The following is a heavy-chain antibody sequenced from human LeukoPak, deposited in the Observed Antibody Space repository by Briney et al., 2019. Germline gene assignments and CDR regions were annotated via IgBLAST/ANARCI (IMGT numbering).Heavy chain of an antibody. J-gene: IGHJ4*02. D-gene: IGHD1-26*01. Sequence: GGSLRLSCAASGFTFSSYSMNWVRQAPGQGLEWVSCISSSSSYISYADSVKGRFSISRDNAKNSLYLKMNSLRAEDTAVYYCARYSGTLLRHYWGQGSLVTVSS. CDR2: ISSSSSYI. CDR1: GFTFSSYS. V-gene: IGHV3-21*01. CDR3: ARYSGTLLRHY.